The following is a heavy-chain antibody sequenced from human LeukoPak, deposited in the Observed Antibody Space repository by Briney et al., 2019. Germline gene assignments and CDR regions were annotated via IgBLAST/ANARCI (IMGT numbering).Heavy chain of an antibody. D-gene: IGHD2-15*01. Sequence: GGSLRLSCAASGFTFSSYSMNWVRQAPGKGLEWVSSISRSSSNIYYADSVKGRFTISRDNAKNSLYLQMNSLRAEDTAVYYCAGDQLGCYCSDVWGQGTTVTVSS. J-gene: IGHJ6*02. V-gene: IGHV3-21*01. CDR3: AGDQLGCYCSDV. CDR2: ISRSSSNI. CDR1: GFTFSSYS.